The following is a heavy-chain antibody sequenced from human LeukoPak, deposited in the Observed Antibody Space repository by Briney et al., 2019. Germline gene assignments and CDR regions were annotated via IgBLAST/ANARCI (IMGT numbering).Heavy chain of an antibody. CDR1: GFTFSDHY. V-gene: IGHV3-11*01. D-gene: IGHD5-18*01. CDR2: IGPSGSAI. J-gene: IGHJ4*02. Sequence: PGGSLRLSCEASGFTFSDHYMSWIRQVPGKGLEGLLYIGPSGSAIYYADSVKGRFTTSRDNAKNSLYLQMNSLRPEDTALYYCTKDSVAMVTTSDYWGQGTLVTVSS. CDR3: TKDSVAMVTTSDY.